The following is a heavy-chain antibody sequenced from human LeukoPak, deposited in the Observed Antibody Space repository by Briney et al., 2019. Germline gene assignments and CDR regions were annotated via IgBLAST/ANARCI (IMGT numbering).Heavy chain of an antibody. CDR3: ARQGFVASYGVDV. CDR1: GYSFKNYW. V-gene: IGHV5-51*01. CDR2: IYPGDSNT. Sequence: GESLKISCKGSGYSFKNYWIAWVRQMPGKGLEWMGIIYPGDSNTRYNPSFQGQVTISADKSISTAYLQWSSLEASDTARYYCARQGFVASYGVDVWGQGTTVTVSS. J-gene: IGHJ6*02.